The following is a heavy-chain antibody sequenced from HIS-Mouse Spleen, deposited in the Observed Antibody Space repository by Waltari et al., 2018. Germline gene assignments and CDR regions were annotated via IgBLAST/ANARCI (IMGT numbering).Heavy chain of an antibody. D-gene: IGHD6-13*01. CDR2: INPSSGGT. CDR3: ARDHSSSWYVFDY. V-gene: IGHV1-2*02. CDR1: GYTLPRSS. Sequence: QVQLALPGAQAQKPGASLKVSWSACGYTLPRSSMPRGRPAPGQGLEWMGWINPSSGGTNYAQKFQGRVTMTRDTSISTAYMELSRLRSDDTAVYYCARDHSSSWYVFDYWGQGTLVTVSS. J-gene: IGHJ4*02.